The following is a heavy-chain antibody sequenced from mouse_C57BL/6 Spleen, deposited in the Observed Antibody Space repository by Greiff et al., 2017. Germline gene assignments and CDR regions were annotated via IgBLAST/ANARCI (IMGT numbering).Heavy chain of an antibody. Sequence: EVHLVESGGDLVKPGGSLKLSCAASGFTFSSYGMSWVRQTPDKRLEWVATISSGGSYTYSPDSVKGRFTISRDNAKNTLYLQMSSLKSEDTAMDYWARHVYYSNYSYARDYGGQGTSVTVSS. D-gene: IGHD2-5*01. CDR3: ARHVYYSNYSYARDY. CDR2: ISSGGSYT. J-gene: IGHJ4*01. V-gene: IGHV5-6*01. CDR1: GFTFSSYG.